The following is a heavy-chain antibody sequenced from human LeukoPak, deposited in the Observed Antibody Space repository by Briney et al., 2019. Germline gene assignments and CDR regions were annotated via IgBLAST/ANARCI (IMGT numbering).Heavy chain of an antibody. V-gene: IGHV3-23*01. J-gene: IGHJ1*01. D-gene: IGHD3-22*01. CDR3: AKDNGHYYDSSGYYYAEYFQH. CDR2: ISGSGGST. Sequence: GGSLRLSCAASGFTFSNYAMNWVRQAPGKGLEWVSAISGSGGSTYYADSVKGRFTISRDNSKNTLYLQMNSLRAEDTAVYYCAKDNGHYYDSSGYYYAEYFQHWGQGTLVTVSS. CDR1: GFTFSNYA.